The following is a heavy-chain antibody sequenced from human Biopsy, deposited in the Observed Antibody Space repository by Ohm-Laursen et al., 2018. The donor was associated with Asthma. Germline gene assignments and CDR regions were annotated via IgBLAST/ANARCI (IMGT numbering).Heavy chain of an antibody. CDR3: ARIKIRIGAGTDRYFDL. CDR2: IDPNSGGT. J-gene: IGHJ2*01. V-gene: IGHV1-2*06. D-gene: IGHD3-16*01. Sequence: ASVKVSCKSSGYPFTDYYVHWVRQAPGQGLEWMGRIDPNSGGTNYAQKFLGRVAMTRDTSVNTAFMVLSRLRSDDTAVYYCARIKIRIGAGTDRYFDLWGRGTLATVSS. CDR1: GYPFTDYY.